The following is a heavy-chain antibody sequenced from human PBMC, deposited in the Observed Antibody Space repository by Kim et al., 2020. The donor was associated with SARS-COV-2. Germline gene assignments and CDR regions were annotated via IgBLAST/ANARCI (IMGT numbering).Heavy chain of an antibody. D-gene: IGHD1-26*01. Sequence: SVKVSCKASGGTFSSYAISWVRQAPGQGLEWMGGIIPIFGTANYAQKFQGRVTITADESTSTAYMELSSLRSEDTAVYYCAISNGSYYWDLRAFDIWGQGTMVTVSS. V-gene: IGHV1-69*13. CDR3: AISNGSYYWDLRAFDI. CDR1: GGTFSSYA. J-gene: IGHJ3*02. CDR2: IIPIFGTA.